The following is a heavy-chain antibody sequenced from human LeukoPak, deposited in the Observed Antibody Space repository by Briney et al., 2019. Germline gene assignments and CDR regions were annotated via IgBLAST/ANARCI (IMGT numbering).Heavy chain of an antibody. D-gene: IGHD2-2*02. J-gene: IGHJ3*02. CDR2: IIPIFGTA. CDR3: ATPPHCSSTSCYKGKAFDI. V-gene: IGHV1-69*05. CDR1: GGTFSSYA. Sequence: SVKVSCKASGGTFSSYAISWVRQAPGQGLEWMGGIIPIFGTANYAQKFQGRVTITTDESTSTAYMELSSLRSEDTAVYYCATPPHCSSTSCYKGKAFDIWGQGTMVTVSS.